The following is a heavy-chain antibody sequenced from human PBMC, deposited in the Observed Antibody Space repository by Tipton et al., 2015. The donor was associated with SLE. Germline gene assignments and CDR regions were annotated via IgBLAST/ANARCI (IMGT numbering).Heavy chain of an antibody. J-gene: IGHJ5*02. V-gene: IGHV4-4*08. CDR3: ARDLNYYGSGSYKGWFDP. CDR2: IYTSGST. CDR1: GGSIRSYY. D-gene: IGHD3-10*01. Sequence: TLSLTCSVSGGSIRSYYWSWIRQTPGKGLEWIGRIYTSGSTNYNPSLKSRVTISVDTSKNQFSLKLSSVTAADTAVYYCARDLNYYGSGSYKGWFDPWGQGTLVTVSS.